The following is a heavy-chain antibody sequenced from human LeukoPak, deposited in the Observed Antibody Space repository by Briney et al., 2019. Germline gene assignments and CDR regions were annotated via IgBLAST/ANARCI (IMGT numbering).Heavy chain of an antibody. J-gene: IGHJ3*02. CDR1: GFTFSSYS. CDR3: ARDRVPYYYDSSVDAFDI. V-gene: IGHV3-48*01. D-gene: IGHD3-22*01. CDR2: IISSSSTI. Sequence: GGSLRLSCAASGFTFSSYSMNWVRQAPGKGLEWVSYIISSSSTIYYADSVKGRFTISRDNAKNSLYLQMNSLRAEDTAVYYCARDRVPYYYDSSVDAFDIWGQGTMVTVSS.